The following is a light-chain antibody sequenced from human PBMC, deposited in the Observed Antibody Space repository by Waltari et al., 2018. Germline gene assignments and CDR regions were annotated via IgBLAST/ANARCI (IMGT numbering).Light chain of an antibody. Sequence: QTVVTQEPSFSVSPGGTVTLTCGLSSGSVSTNYYPSWYQQTPGQAPPTLIYSTTTRSSGVPDRFSGSILGNKAALTITGAQADDESDYDCVLYMRSGPFGGGTKLTVL. CDR3: VLYMRSGP. J-gene: IGLJ2*01. CDR2: STT. V-gene: IGLV8-61*01. CDR1: SGSVSTNYY.